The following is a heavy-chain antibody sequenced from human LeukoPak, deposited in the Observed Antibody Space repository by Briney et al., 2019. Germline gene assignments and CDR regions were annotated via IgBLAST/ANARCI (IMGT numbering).Heavy chain of an antibody. J-gene: IGHJ3*02. Sequence: PGGSLRLSCAASGFTFSSYAMSWVRQAPGKGLEWVSAISGSGGSTYYADSVKGRFTISRDNSKNTLYLQMNSLRAEDTAVHYCARSLYYYDSSGYYFPFDIWGQGTMVTVSS. CDR2: ISGSGGST. V-gene: IGHV3-23*01. D-gene: IGHD3-22*01. CDR1: GFTFSSYA. CDR3: ARSLYYYDSSGYYFPFDI.